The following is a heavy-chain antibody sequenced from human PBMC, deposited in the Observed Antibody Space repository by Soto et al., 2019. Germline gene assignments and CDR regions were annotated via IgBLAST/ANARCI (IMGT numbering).Heavy chain of an antibody. CDR2: ISAYNGNT. D-gene: IGHD3-10*01. V-gene: IGHV1-18*04. CDR3: ARGGYGSGSYYFDWYFDL. Sequence: QVPLVQSGAEVKKPGASVKVSCKASGYTFTSYGISWVRQAPGQGLEWMGWISAYNGNTNYAQKLQGRVTMTTDTSTGTAYMELRSLRSDDTAVYYCARGGYGSGSYYFDWYFDLWGRGTLVTVSS. J-gene: IGHJ2*01. CDR1: GYTFTSYG.